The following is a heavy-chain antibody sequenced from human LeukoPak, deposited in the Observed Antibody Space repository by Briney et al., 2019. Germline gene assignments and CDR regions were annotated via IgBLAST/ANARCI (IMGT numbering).Heavy chain of an antibody. CDR2: INLDGSDK. CDR3: ARDHQSGYYFY. V-gene: IGHV3-7*03. D-gene: IGHD3-22*01. CDR1: GFTLSSYL. Sequence: GGALRISCAASGFTLSSYLMTLGRPGSGEGLQWVANINLDGSDKYYVDSVRGRFTISRDNAKNSLYLQMNSLRAEDTAMYYCARDHQSGYYFYWGQGTLVTVSS. J-gene: IGHJ4*02.